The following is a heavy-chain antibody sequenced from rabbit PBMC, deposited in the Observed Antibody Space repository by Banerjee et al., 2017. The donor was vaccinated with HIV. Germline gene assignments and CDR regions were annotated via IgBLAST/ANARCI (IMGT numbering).Heavy chain of an antibody. CDR3: ARDLAGVIGWNFGL. V-gene: IGHV1S40*01. D-gene: IGHD4-1*01. CDR1: GFTLSSYV. J-gene: IGHJ4*01. Sequence: QSLEESGGGLVTPGGTLTLTCKASGFTLSSYVMCWVRQAPGKGLELIACIYGGKSGTTWYASWAKGRFTISKTSWTTVTLQMTSLTAADTATYFCARDLAGVIGWNFGLWGPGTLVTVS. CDR2: IYGGKSGTT.